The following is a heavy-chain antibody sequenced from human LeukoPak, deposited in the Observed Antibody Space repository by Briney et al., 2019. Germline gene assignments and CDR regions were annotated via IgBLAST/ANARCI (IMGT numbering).Heavy chain of an antibody. V-gene: IGHV4-30-4*01. CDR2: IYYSGST. CDR1: GGSISSGDYY. CDR3: ARHSITPGTEYAFDI. D-gene: IGHD1-14*01. J-gene: IGHJ3*02. Sequence: PSQTLSLTCTVSGGSISSGDYYWSWIRQPPGKGLEWIGYIYYSGSTYYNPSLKSRVTISVDTSKNQFSLKLSSVTAADTAVYYCARHSITPGTEYAFDIWGQGTMVTVSS.